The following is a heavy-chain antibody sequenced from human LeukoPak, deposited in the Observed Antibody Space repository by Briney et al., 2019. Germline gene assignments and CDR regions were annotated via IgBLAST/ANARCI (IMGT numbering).Heavy chain of an antibody. CDR2: IIPIFGTA. V-gene: IGHV1-69*13. CDR3: AREDNSSGYRPFDI. D-gene: IGHD3-22*01. Sequence: GASVKVSCKASGGTFSSYAISWVRQAPGQGLEWMGGIIPIFGTANYAQKFQGRVTITADESTSTAYMELSSLRSEDTAVYYCAREDNSSGYRPFDIWGQGTMVTVPS. CDR1: GGTFSSYA. J-gene: IGHJ3*02.